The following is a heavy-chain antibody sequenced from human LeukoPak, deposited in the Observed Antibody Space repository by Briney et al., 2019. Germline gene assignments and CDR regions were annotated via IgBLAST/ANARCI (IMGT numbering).Heavy chain of an antibody. CDR1: GFTFSSYG. D-gene: IGHD2-15*01. J-gene: IGHJ4*02. CDR2: ISGSGGST. CDR3: AKDRKDIVVVVAATHFDY. V-gene: IGHV3-23*01. Sequence: QAGGSLRLSCAASGFTFSSYGMSWVRQAPGKGLEWVSAISGSGGSTYYADSVKGRFTISRDNSKNTLYLQMNSLRAKDTAVYYCAKDRKDIVVVVAATHFDYWGQGTLVTVSS.